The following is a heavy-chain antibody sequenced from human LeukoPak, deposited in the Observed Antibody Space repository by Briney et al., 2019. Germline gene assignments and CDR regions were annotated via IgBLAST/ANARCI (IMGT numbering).Heavy chain of an antibody. CDR2: FYHSGST. D-gene: IGHD3-9*01. V-gene: IGHV4-39*02. CDR1: GDSISSPTYS. J-gene: IGHJ4*02. Sequence: SETLSLTCTVSGDSISSPTYSWCWVRQPPGKGLEWIANFYHSGSTYYYPSLGSRVIISVDTSQSHFTLSLSSVTDADVSVYHCARRVCVNFERWGQGTLVTVSS. CDR3: ARRVCVNFER.